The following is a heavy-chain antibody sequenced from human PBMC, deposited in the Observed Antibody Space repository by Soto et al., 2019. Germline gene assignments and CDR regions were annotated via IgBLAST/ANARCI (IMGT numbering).Heavy chain of an antibody. J-gene: IGHJ4*02. CDR1: GFTFSSYS. Sequence: PGGSLRLSCAASGFTFSSYSMNWVRQAPGKGLEWVSSISSSSSYIYYADSVKGRFTISRDNAKNSLYLQMNSLRAEDTAVYYCARVLASYYDSSGYFDYWGQGTLVTVSS. D-gene: IGHD3-22*01. CDR3: ARVLASYYDSSGYFDY. V-gene: IGHV3-21*01. CDR2: ISSSSSYI.